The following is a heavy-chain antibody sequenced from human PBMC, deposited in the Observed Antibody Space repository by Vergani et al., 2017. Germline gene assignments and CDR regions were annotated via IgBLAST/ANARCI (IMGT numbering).Heavy chain of an antibody. CDR1: GFTFRIYG. CDR2: IRYDGTKR. V-gene: IGHV3-30*02. Sequence: QVQLVESGGGVVQPGGSLRLSCIASGFTFRIYGMHWVRQAPGKGLEWVAFIRYDGTKRFYGDSVKGRFTISRDNSQTTVFLQMNSLRADDSAVYYCATYCSSTSCPFDYWGQGTLVTVSS. J-gene: IGHJ4*02. CDR3: ATYCSSTSCPFDY. D-gene: IGHD2-2*01.